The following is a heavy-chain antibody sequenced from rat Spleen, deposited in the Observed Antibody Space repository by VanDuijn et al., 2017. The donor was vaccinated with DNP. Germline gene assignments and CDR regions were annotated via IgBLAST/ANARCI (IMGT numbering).Heavy chain of an antibody. CDR2: ISSDGSDT. CDR1: GITFSDHN. J-gene: IGHJ2*01. V-gene: IGHV5-7*01. Sequence: EVQLVESGGGLVQPGRSLKLSCAVSGITFSDHNMAWVRQAPKKGLEWVTTISSDGSDTYYSDSVKGRFSLSRDNAKSTLYLQMDSLRSEDTATYYCAGRPPPTRGPFDYWGQGVMVTVSS. D-gene: IGHD1-4*01. CDR3: AGRPPPTRGPFDY.